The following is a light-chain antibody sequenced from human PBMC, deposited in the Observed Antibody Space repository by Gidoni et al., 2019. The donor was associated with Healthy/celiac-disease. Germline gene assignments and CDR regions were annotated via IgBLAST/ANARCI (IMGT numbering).Light chain of an antibody. CDR2: GAS. J-gene: IGKJ4*01. V-gene: IGKV3-15*01. Sequence: EIVMTQSPATLSVSPGERATLSCRASQSVSSNLAWYQQKPGQAPRLLIYGASTRATGIPARFSGSGSGTEFTLTISSLQSEDCAVYYCQQYNNWLTFXRXTKVEIK. CDR3: QQYNNWLT. CDR1: QSVSSN.